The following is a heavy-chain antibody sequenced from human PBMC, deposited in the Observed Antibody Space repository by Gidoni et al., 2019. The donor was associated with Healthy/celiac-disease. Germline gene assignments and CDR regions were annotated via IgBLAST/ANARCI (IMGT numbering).Heavy chain of an antibody. V-gene: IGHV4-34*01. D-gene: IGHD3-3*01. CDR2: INHSGST. J-gene: IGHJ5*02. CDR3: ARVRDLLEWLSPEYNWFDP. Sequence: QVQLQQWGAGLLKPSETLSLTCAVYGGSFSGYYWSWIRQPPGKGLEWIGEINHSGSTNYNPSLKSRVTISVDTSKNQFSLKLSSVTAADTAVYYCARVRDLLEWLSPEYNWFDPWGQGTLVTVSS. CDR1: GGSFSGYY.